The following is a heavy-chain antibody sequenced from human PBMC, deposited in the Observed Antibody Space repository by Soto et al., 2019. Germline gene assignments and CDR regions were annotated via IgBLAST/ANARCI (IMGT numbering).Heavy chain of an antibody. D-gene: IGHD3-10*01. Sequence: QVQLVESGGGVVQPGRSLRLSCAASGFTFSSYAMLWVRQAPGKGLEWVAVISYDGSNKYYADSVKGRFTISRDNSKNTLYLQMNSLRAEDTAVYYCARDRHGGWYFDLWGRGTLVTVSS. V-gene: IGHV3-30-3*01. J-gene: IGHJ2*01. CDR1: GFTFSSYA. CDR2: ISYDGSNK. CDR3: ARDRHGGWYFDL.